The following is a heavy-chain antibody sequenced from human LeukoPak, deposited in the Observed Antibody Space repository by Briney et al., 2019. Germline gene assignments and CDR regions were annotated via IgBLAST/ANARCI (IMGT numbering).Heavy chain of an antibody. CDR3: ARRGTMVRGVGQYYYYYMDV. V-gene: IGHV1-69*13. D-gene: IGHD3-10*01. J-gene: IGHJ6*03. CDR2: IIPIFGTA. Sequence: ASVKVSCKASGGTFSSYAISWVRQAPGQGLEWMGGIIPIFGTANYAQKFQGRVTITADESTSTAYMELSSLRSEDTAVYYCARRGTMVRGVGQYYYYYMDVWGKGTTVTVSS. CDR1: GGTFSSYA.